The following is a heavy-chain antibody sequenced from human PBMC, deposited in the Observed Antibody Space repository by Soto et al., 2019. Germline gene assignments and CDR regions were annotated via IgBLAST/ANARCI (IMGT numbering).Heavy chain of an antibody. CDR2: IIPIFGTA. V-gene: IGHV1-69*13. CDR3: AIAVDTAMVPGHYYYHHGMSV. J-gene: IGHJ6*02. Sequence: SVKVSCKASGGTFSSYAISWVRQAPGQGLEWMGGIIPIFGTANYAQKFQGRVTITADESTSTAYMELSSLRSEDTAVYYCAIAVDTAMVPGHYYYHHGMSVWGQGTTVTISS. CDR1: GGTFSSYA. D-gene: IGHD5-18*01.